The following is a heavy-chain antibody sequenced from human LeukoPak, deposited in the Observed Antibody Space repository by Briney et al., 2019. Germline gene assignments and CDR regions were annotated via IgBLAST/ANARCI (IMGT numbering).Heavy chain of an antibody. D-gene: IGHD1-1*01. CDR1: GDTFSRHA. Sequence: GASVKVSYKSSGDTFSRHAISWVRQAPGQGLEWMGRIIPIVGIVNYAQKFQGRVTITADKSTSTAYMELSSLRSEDTAVYHCARGLQLSYYYYAMDVWGQGTTVTVSS. CDR3: ARGLQLSYYYYAMDV. J-gene: IGHJ6*02. CDR2: IIPIVGIV. V-gene: IGHV1-69*04.